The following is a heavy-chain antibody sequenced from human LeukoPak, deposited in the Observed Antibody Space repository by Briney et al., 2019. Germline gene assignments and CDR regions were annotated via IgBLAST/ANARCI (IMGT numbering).Heavy chain of an antibody. CDR1: GFTFSSYG. CDR3: ARDASNSGSYSIH. Sequence: GGSLRLSCAASGFTFSSYGMHWVRQAPGKGLEWVAVIWYDGSNKYYADSVKGRFTISRDNSKNTLYLQMNSLRAEDTAVYYCARDASNSGSYSIHWGQGTLVTVSS. V-gene: IGHV3-33*01. CDR2: IWYDGSNK. D-gene: IGHD1-26*01. J-gene: IGHJ4*02.